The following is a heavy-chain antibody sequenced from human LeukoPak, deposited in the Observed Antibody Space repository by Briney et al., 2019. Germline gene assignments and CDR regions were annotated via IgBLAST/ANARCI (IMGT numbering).Heavy chain of an antibody. CDR1: EFIFSTYG. CDR2: IRHDGSIK. D-gene: IGHD3-16*01. CDR3: AKDGLADIDY. Sequence: GGSLRLSCAASEFIFSTYGMYWVRQAPGKGLEWVAFIRHDGSIKNYADSVKGRSTISRDNSKNTLCLQMNSLRAEDTAVYYCAKDGLADIDYWGQGTLVTVSS. J-gene: IGHJ4*02. V-gene: IGHV3-30*02.